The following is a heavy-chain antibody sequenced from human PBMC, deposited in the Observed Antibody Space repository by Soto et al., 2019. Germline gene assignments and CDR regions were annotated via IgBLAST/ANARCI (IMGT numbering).Heavy chain of an antibody. V-gene: IGHV3-7*03. Sequence: GSLRLSCVASGLTFSNYWMTWVRQTPGKGLEWVGNIDQDESRKNYVDSVKGRFVISRDNSRNSVYLQMNSLTADDTGIYYCATDILIRDYWGQGT. J-gene: IGHJ4*02. D-gene: IGHD2-21*01. CDR3: ATDILIRDY. CDR1: GLTFSNYW. CDR2: IDQDESRK.